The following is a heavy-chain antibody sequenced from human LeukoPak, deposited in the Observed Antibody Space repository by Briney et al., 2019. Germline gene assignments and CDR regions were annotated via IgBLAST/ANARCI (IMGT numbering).Heavy chain of an antibody. CDR1: GYNFTSYG. D-gene: IGHD5-24*01. CDR2: ISAYNGNT. V-gene: IGHV1-18*01. J-gene: IGHJ5*02. Sequence: VKVSCKASGYNFTSYGITWVRQAPGQGLEWMGWISAYNGNTNYAQKLQGRVTMTTDTSTSTAYMELRSLRSDDTAVYYCARDNSVRDEAWWFNPWGQGTLVTVSS. CDR3: ARDNSVRDEAWWFNP.